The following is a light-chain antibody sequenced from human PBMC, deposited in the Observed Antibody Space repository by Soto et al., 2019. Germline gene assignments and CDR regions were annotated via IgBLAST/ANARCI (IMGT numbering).Light chain of an antibody. CDR1: SSDVGAYNY. V-gene: IGLV2-14*03. CDR3: SSYASSNTQV. CDR2: DVS. Sequence: QSALTQPASVSGSPGQSITVSCVGTSSDVGAYNYVSRYQQHPGKAPKLMIHDVSNRPSGVSNRFSGSKSGNTPSLTISGLQAEDEAYYYCSSYASSNTQVFGGGTKLTVL. J-gene: IGLJ2*01.